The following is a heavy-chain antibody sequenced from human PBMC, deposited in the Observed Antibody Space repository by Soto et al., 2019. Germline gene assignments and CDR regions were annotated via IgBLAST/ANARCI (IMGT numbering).Heavy chain of an antibody. CDR1: GYSFDENG. V-gene: IGHV1-18*01. CDR2: ISGDTGDT. CDR3: ARDKGDFTFGP. J-gene: IGHJ1*01. D-gene: IGHD3-3*01. Sequence: QVLLVQSGAEVKKPGASVNISCKGSGYSFDENGISWVRQAPGQGLEWMGWISGDTGDTIYAQNFQGRLSVTTVTSTRTAYMELRSLTSDDTAMYYCARDKGDFTFGPWGQGSLVTVSS.